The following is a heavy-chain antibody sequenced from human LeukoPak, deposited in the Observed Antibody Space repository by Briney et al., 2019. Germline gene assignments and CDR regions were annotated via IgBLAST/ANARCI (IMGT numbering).Heavy chain of an antibody. CDR2: IKQDGNEK. D-gene: IGHD5-18*01. CDR1: GLNFSNYG. Sequence: GGTLRLSCEASGLNFSNYGMSWVRQAPGKGLEWVANIKQDGNEKYYMDSVKGRFTISRDNAKNSLYLQMNSLRAEDTAVYYCARDSPERGYSYGPLDNYFDYWGQGTLVTVSS. V-gene: IGHV3-7*01. CDR3: ARDSPERGYSYGPLDNYFDY. J-gene: IGHJ4*02.